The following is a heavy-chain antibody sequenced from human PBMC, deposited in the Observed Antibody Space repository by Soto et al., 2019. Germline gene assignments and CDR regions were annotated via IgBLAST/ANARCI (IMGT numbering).Heavy chain of an antibody. J-gene: IGHJ4*02. D-gene: IGHD3-9*01. CDR3: ARDVGLDSDDFFAY. CDR1: GFTFTSYG. Sequence: GALRLSCTASGFTFTSYGMGWVRQAPGKGLQWVSTIRGDGGQTHYTDSVKGRFSISRDNSKNTVYLQMDSLRAEDTAMYFCARDVGLDSDDFFAYWGQGTQVTVSS. CDR2: IRGDGGQT. V-gene: IGHV3-23*01.